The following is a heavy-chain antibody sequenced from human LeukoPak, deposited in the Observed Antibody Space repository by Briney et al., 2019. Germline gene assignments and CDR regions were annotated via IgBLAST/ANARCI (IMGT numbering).Heavy chain of an antibody. CDR2: ISRSGSTK. J-gene: IGHJ6*03. V-gene: IGHV3-11*01. D-gene: IGHD2-15*01. CDR3: ARVLRYCSGGNCYSGGLGYMDV. Sequence: GGSLRLSCAASGFTFSDYNMRWIRQAPGKGLEWVSSISRSGSTKYYADSVKGRFTISRDNAKNSLLLQMNSLRAEDTAVYYCARVLRYCSGGNCYSGGLGYMDVWGKGTTVTISS. CDR1: GFTFSDYN.